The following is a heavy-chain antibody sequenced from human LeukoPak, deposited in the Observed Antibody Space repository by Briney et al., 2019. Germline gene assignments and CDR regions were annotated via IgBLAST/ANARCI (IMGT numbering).Heavy chain of an antibody. CDR3: ARGEGDTSGLNWFDP. CDR1: GYTFTTYR. D-gene: IGHD6-19*01. J-gene: IGHJ5*02. Sequence: ASVKVSCKASGYTFTTYRIHWVRQAPGQGLEWMGMISPSGGETSYSQKFQGRVPMTRDSSTATVYMELSDLRSDDTAVYYCARGEGDTSGLNWFDPWGQGTLVTVSS. CDR2: ISPSGGET. V-gene: IGHV1-46*01.